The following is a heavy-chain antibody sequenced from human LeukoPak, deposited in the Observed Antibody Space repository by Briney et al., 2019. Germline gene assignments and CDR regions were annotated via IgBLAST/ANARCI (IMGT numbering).Heavy chain of an antibody. CDR1: GFTFSSYA. V-gene: IGHV3-64*01. CDR2: ISSNGGST. D-gene: IGHD2-15*01. J-gene: IGHJ3*02. Sequence: GGSLRLSCAASGFTFSSYAMHWVRQAPGKGLEYVSAISSNGGSTYYANSVKGRFTISRDNSKNTLYLQMSSLRAEDMAVYYCAREVVVARLSGPGGVAFDIWGQGTMVTVSS. CDR3: AREVVVARLSGPGGVAFDI.